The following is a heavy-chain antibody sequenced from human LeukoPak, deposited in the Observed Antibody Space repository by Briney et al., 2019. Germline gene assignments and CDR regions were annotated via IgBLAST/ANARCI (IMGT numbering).Heavy chain of an antibody. CDR2: IYTSGST. CDR3: ASDSGWYTPIDY. CDR1: GGSISPYY. Sequence: SETLSLICTLRGGSISPYYWRCLPRPAGEAVEWIGRIYTSGSTNYDPSLESRVTMSVDTSKNQFSLKLSSVTAADTAVYYCASDSGWYTPIDYWGQGTLVTVSS. D-gene: IGHD6-19*01. V-gene: IGHV4-4*07. J-gene: IGHJ4*02.